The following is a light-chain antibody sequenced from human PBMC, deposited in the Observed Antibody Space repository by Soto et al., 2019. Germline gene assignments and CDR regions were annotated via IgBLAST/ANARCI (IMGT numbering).Light chain of an antibody. CDR1: QSISSW. CDR2: KAS. CDR3: QQYDNDSWT. J-gene: IGKJ1*01. V-gene: IGKV1-5*03. Sequence: DIQMTQSPSTLSASVGDRVIITCRASQSISSWLAWYQQKPGKAPNLLIYKASALKSGVPSRFSGSGSGTAFTHALSSLQPDDFAPSSCQQYDNDSWTFGQGTKVEIK.